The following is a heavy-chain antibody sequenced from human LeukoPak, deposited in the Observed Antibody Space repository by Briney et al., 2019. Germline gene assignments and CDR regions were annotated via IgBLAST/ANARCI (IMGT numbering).Heavy chain of an antibody. CDR2: IYTSGST. V-gene: IGHV4-4*07. J-gene: IGHJ6*02. CDR3: ARDRDIVVVPAAPRGYYYYGMDV. Sequence: SETLSLTCTVSGGSISSYYWSWIRQPAGKGLEWIGRIYTSGSTNYNPSLKSRVTMSVDTSKNQFSLKLSSETAADTAVYYCARDRDIVVVPAAPRGYYYYGMDVWGQGTTVTVSS. D-gene: IGHD2-2*01. CDR1: GGSISSYY.